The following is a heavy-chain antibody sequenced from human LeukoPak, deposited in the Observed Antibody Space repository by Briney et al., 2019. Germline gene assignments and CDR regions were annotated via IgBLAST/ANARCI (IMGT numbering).Heavy chain of an antibody. CDR3: ATSESQTKFDY. J-gene: IGHJ4*02. D-gene: IGHD1/OR15-1a*01. Sequence: GESPKISCKGSGYSFTTYWIGWVRQMPGKGLEWIGIIFPGDSETTYSPSLQGQVTISADKSINTAYLQWSSLRASDTAMYYCATSESQTKFDYWGQGTLVTVSS. CDR1: GYSFTTYW. V-gene: IGHV5-51*01. CDR2: IFPGDSET.